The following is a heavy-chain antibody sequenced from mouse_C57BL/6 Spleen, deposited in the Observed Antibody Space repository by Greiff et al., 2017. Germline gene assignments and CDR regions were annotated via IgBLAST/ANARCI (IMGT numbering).Heavy chain of an antibody. CDR1: GYTFTSYW. CDR3: ARTEDDGYPWFAY. V-gene: IGHV1-64*01. J-gene: IGHJ3*01. CDR2: IHPNSGST. D-gene: IGHD2-3*01. Sequence: QVQLQQPGAELVKPGASVKLSCKASGYTFTSYWMHWVKQRPGQGLEWIGMIHPNSGSTNYNEKFKSKATLTVDKSSSTAYMQLSSLTSEDSAVYYCARTEDDGYPWFAYWGQGTLVTVSA.